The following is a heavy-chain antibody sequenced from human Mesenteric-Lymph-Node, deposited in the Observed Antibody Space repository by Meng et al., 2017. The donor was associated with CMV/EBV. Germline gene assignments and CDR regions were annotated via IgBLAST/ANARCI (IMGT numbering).Heavy chain of an antibody. CDR2: SSAYNGNT. CDR3: ARVVPAARSLPYYYGMDV. V-gene: IGHV1-18*01. CDR1: GYTFSSYG. D-gene: IGHD2-2*01. Sequence: ASVKVSCKASGYTFSSYGISWVRQAPGQGLEWMGWSSAYNGNTNYAQKLQGRVTMTTGTFTSTAYMELRSLRSDDTAVYYCARVVPAARSLPYYYGMDVWGQGTTVTVSS. J-gene: IGHJ6*02.